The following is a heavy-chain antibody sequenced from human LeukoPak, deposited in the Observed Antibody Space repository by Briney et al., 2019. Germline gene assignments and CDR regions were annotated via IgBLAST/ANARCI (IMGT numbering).Heavy chain of an antibody. D-gene: IGHD7-27*01. CDR2: ISSSSSYI. J-gene: IGHJ6*02. V-gene: IGHV3-21*01. Sequence: PGGSLRLSCAASGFTFSSYSMNWVRQAPGKGLEWVSSISSSSSYIYYADSVKGRFTISRDNAKNSLYLQMNSLRAEDTAVYHCARDTLGNYYDGMDVWGQGTTVTLSS. CDR1: GFTFSSYS. CDR3: ARDTLGNYYDGMDV.